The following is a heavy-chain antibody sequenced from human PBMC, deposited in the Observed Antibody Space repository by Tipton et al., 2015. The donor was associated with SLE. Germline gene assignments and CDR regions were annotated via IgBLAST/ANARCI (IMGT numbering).Heavy chain of an antibody. CDR2: IYTSGST. V-gene: IGHV4-61*09. Sequence: TLSLTCTVSGGSISSGSYYWSWIRRPAGKGLEWIGYIYTSGSTNYNPSLKSRVTISVDTSKNQFSLKLSSVTAADTAVYYCARKVNGQRWLQWGAFDIWGQGTMVTVSS. CDR3: ARKVNGQRWLQWGAFDI. D-gene: IGHD5-24*01. J-gene: IGHJ3*02. CDR1: GGSISSGSYY.